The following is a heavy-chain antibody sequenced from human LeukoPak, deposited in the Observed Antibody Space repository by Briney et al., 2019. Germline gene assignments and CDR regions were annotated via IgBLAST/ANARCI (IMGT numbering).Heavy chain of an antibody. D-gene: IGHD6-13*01. V-gene: IGHV3-30-3*01. CDR3: ARASEYSSNCFDY. J-gene: IGHJ4*02. CDR2: ISYDGSNK. CDR1: GFAFNTYD. Sequence: PGGSLRLSCAASGFAFNTYDMHWVRQAPGKGLEWVAVISYDGSNKYYADSVKGRFTISRDNSKNTLYLQMNSLRAEDTAVYYCARASEYSSNCFDYWGQGTLVTVSS.